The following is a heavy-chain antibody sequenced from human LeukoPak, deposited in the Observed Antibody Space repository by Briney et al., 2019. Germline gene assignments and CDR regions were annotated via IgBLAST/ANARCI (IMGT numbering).Heavy chain of an antibody. Sequence: PGGSLRLSCAASGFAFSSYSINWVRQAPGKGLEWVSSISASSSYIYYADSVKGRFTISRDNAKNSLFLQMNSLRADDTAVYYCASDSSGWPWGQGTLVTVSS. J-gene: IGHJ5*02. V-gene: IGHV3-21*01. CDR2: ISASSSYI. CDR3: ASDSSGWP. CDR1: GFAFSSYS. D-gene: IGHD6-19*01.